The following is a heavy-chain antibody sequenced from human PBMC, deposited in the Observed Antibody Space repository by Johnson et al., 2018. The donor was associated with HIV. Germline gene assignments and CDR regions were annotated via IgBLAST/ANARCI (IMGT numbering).Heavy chain of an antibody. CDR2: IYSGGST. V-gene: IGHV3-66*01. CDR3: AKDIGGSAAAQGAFDI. Sequence: VQLVESGGGLVQPGGSLRLSCAASGFTVSTNYMSWIRQAPGKGLEWVSVIYSGGSTYYADSVKGRFTISRDNSKNTLYLQMNSLRAEDTALYYCAKDIGGSAAAQGAFDIWGQGTMVTVSS. D-gene: IGHD6-13*01. J-gene: IGHJ3*02. CDR1: GFTVSTNY.